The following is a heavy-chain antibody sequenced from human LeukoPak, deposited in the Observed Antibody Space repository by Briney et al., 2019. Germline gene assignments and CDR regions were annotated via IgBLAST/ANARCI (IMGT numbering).Heavy chain of an antibody. V-gene: IGHV4-59*01. Sequence: PSETLSLTCTVSGGSISSYYWSWIRQPPGKGLEWIGYIYYSGSTNYNPSLKSRVTISVDTSKNQFSLKLSSVTAADTAVYYCAKDSGGYVRRFGSGTITEGDRYFDYWGQGTLVTVSS. CDR3: AKDSGGYVRRFGSGTITEGDRYFDY. CDR1: GGSISSYY. CDR2: IYYSGST. J-gene: IGHJ4*02. D-gene: IGHD5-12*01.